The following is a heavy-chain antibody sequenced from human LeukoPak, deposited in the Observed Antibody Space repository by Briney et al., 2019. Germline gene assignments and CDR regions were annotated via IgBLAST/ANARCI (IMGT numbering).Heavy chain of an antibody. J-gene: IGHJ4*02. V-gene: IGHV3-23*01. D-gene: IGHD1-14*01. Sequence: GGSLRLSWAASGLSFTTFAMSWVRQGPARGLEWVSSMKGTGETFYADCVKGRFTLSRDSSRNTVHLQLNNLRAEDTAIYYCARASWVSTTDAVRWGQGTLVTVSS. CDR1: GLSFTTFA. CDR2: MKGTGET. CDR3: ARASWVSTTDAVR.